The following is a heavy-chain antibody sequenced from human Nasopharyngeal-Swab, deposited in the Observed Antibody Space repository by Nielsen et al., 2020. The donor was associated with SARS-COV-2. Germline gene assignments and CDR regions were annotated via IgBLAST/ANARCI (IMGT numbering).Heavy chain of an antibody. J-gene: IGHJ6*02. CDR2: ISSSGSTI. V-gene: IGHV3-11*04. CDR3: ARESGLGPDYYYYYGMDV. D-gene: IGHD5-12*01. Sequence: GESLKISCEVSGFSVSYNYMSWVRQAPGKGLEWVSYISSSGSTIYYADSVKGRFTISRDNAKNSLYLQMNSLRAEDTAVYYCARESGLGPDYYYYYGMDVWGQGTTVTVSS. CDR1: GFSVSYNY.